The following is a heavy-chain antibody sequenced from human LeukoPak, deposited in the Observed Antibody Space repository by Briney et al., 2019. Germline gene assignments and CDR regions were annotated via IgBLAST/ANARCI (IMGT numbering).Heavy chain of an antibody. CDR3: ARSFYDSSGYPNFDY. J-gene: IGHJ4*02. V-gene: IGHV3-21*01. CDR1: GYSFSTYS. D-gene: IGHD3-22*01. Sequence: PGGSLRLSCAASGYSFSTYSMNWVRQPPGKGLEWVSFISTGSSYIYYADSVKGRFTISRDNAKKSLYLQMNSLRAEDTAVYFCARSFYDSSGYPNFDYWGQGTLVTVSS. CDR2: ISTGSSYI.